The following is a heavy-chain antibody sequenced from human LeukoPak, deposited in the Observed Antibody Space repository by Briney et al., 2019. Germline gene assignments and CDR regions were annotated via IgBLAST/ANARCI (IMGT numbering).Heavy chain of an antibody. CDR3: TRQQLDQYYYFYYMDV. CDR1: EFTFSGSA. CDR2: IRSKANSNAT. D-gene: IGHD6-13*01. J-gene: IGHJ6*03. V-gene: IGHV3-73*01. Sequence: GGSLRLSCAASEFTFSGSAMHWVRQAFGKGLEWVGRIRSKANSNATAYAASVKGRFTISRDDSKNTAYLQMNSLKTEDTAVYYCTRQQLDQYYYFYYMDVWGKGTTVTVSS.